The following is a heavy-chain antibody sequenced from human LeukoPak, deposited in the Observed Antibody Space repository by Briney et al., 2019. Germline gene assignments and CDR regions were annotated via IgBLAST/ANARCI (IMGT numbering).Heavy chain of an antibody. D-gene: IGHD6-19*01. Sequence: PSETLSLTCTVSGGSISSYYWSWIRQPPGKGLEWIGEINHSGSTNYNPSLKSRVTISVDTSKNQFSLKLSSVTAADTAVYYCARLAVYYYYYGMDVWGQGTTVTVSS. CDR2: INHSGST. V-gene: IGHV4-34*01. CDR3: ARLAVYYYYYGMDV. CDR1: GGSISSYY. J-gene: IGHJ6*02.